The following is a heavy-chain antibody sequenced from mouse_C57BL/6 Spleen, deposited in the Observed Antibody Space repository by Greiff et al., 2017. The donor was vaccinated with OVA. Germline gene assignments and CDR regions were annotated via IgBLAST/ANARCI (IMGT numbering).Heavy chain of an antibody. J-gene: IGHJ4*01. CDR3: ARWENYYGSSYGAMDY. V-gene: IGHV1-64*01. CDR1: GYTFTSYW. CDR2: IHPNSGST. D-gene: IGHD1-1*01. Sequence: QVQLQQSGAELVKPGASVKLSCKAPGYTFTSYWMHWVKQRPGQGLEWIGMIHPNSGSTNYNEKFKSKATLTVDKSSSTAYMQLSSLTSEDSAVYYCARWENYYGSSYGAMDYWGQGTSVTVSS.